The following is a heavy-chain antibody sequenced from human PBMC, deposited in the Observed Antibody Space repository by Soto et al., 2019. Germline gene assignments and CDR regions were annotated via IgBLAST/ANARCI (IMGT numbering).Heavy chain of an antibody. V-gene: IGHV4-59*01. CDR1: GGSISSYY. J-gene: IGHJ6*02. CDR3: ARGKKAYYDILTGYPMYYYYGMDV. D-gene: IGHD3-9*01. CDR2: IYYSGST. Sequence: PSETLSLTCTVSGGSISSYYWSWIRQPPGKGLEWIGYIYYSGSTNYNPSLKSRVTISVDTSKNQFSLKLSSVTAADTAVYYCARGKKAYYDILTGYPMYYYYGMDVWGQGTTVTVSS.